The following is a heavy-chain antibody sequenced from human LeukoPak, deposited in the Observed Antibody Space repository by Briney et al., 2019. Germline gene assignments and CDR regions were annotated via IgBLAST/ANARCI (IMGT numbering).Heavy chain of an antibody. D-gene: IGHD1-26*01. CDR3: ARDQWELPTLPVDY. CDR2: ISAYNGNT. V-gene: IGHV1-18*01. J-gene: IGHJ4*02. CDR1: GYTFTNYG. Sequence: ASVKVSCKASGYTFTNYGISWVRQAPGQGLEWMGWISAYNGNTNYAQKLQGRVTMTTDTSTSTAYMELRSLRSDDTAVYYCARDQWELPTLPVDYWGQGTLVTVSS.